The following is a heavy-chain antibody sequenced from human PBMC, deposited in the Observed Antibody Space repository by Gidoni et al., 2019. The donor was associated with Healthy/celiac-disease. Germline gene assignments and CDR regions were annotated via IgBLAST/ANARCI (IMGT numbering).Heavy chain of an antibody. CDR1: GFPFSSYA. CDR2: ISGSGGST. D-gene: IGHD3-3*01. J-gene: IGHJ4*02. V-gene: IGHV3-23*01. CDR3: AKGGLFGVVITPLYYFDY. Sequence: EVQLLESGGGLVPPGGSLSLSCAASGFPFSSYAMSWVRQAPGKGLEWVSAISGSGGSTYYADSVKGRFTISRDNSKNTLYLQMNSLRAEDTAVYYCAKGGLFGVVITPLYYFDYWGQGTLVTVSS.